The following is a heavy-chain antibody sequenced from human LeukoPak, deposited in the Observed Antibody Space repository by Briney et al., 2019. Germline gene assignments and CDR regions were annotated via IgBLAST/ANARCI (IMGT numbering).Heavy chain of an antibody. Sequence: GGSLRLSCAASGFTFGTYAMSWVRQPPGKGLEWVSSIDSSSGYISYADSVKGRFTISRDNAKKSLYLQMNSLRAEDTAVYYCARHLSGITGYTYGRGIDYWGQGTLLTVSS. CDR3: ARHLSGITGYTYGRGIDY. V-gene: IGHV3-21*01. J-gene: IGHJ4*02. CDR1: GFTFGTYA. CDR2: IDSSSGYI. D-gene: IGHD5-18*01.